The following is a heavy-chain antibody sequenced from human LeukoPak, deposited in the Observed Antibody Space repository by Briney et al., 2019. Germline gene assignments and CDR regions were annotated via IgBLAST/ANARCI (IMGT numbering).Heavy chain of an antibody. CDR1: GGSISSYY. CDR2: IYTSGST. V-gene: IGHV4-4*07. D-gene: IGHD6-19*01. J-gene: IGHJ1*01. Sequence: SETLSLTCTVSGGSISSYYWSWIRQPAGKGLEWIGRIYTSGSTNYNPSLKSRVTMSVDTSKNQFSLKLSSVTAADTAVYYCARGSSGTTVFLFQHWGQGTLVTVSS. CDR3: ARGSSGTTVFLFQH.